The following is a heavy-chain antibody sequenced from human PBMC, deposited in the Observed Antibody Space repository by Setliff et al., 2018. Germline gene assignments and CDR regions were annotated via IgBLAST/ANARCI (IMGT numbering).Heavy chain of an antibody. J-gene: IGHJ4*02. CDR1: GYIFTSYG. V-gene: IGHV1-18*01. Sequence: ASVKVSCKASGYIFTSYGISWVRQAPGQGLEWMGWISSYNGKTNYAQKLQGRVTMTTDTSTSTAYMELRSLRSDDTAMYYCARGYDSGGWNYWGQGTLVTVSS. D-gene: IGHD3-22*01. CDR3: ARGYDSGGWNY. CDR2: ISSYNGKT.